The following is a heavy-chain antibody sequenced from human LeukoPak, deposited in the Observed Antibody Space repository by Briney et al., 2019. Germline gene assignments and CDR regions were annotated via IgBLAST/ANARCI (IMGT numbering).Heavy chain of an antibody. J-gene: IGHJ3*02. CDR3: ASSNVVVAATRPLYPDAFDI. CDR1: GGSISSSNW. V-gene: IGHV4-4*02. D-gene: IGHD2-15*01. CDR2: IYHSGST. Sequence: PSETLSLTCAVSGGSISSSNWWSWVRQPPGKGLEWIGEIYHSGSTNYNPSLKIRVTISVDKSKNQFSLKLSSVTAADTAVYYCASSNVVVAATRPLYPDAFDIWGQGTMVTVSS.